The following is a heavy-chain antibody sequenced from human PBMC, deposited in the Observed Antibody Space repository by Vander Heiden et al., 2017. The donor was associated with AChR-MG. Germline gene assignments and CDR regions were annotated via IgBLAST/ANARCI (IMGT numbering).Heavy chain of an antibody. CDR3: AKHPYTSSQNYFDY. V-gene: IGHV3-23*01. Sequence: EVQLLESGGGLVQPGGSLRLSCAASGFTLSNYAMSLVRQAPGKGLAWVSSITASGGSTYYAGSVKGRFTISRDNSNNTLYLQMSSLRAEDTAIYYCAKHPYTSSQNYFDYWGQGTLVTVSS. J-gene: IGHJ4*02. CDR1: GFTLSNYA. D-gene: IGHD6-13*01. CDR2: ITASGGST.